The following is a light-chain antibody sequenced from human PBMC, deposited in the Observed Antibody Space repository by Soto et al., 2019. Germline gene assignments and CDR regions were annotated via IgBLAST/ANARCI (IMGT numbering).Light chain of an antibody. CDR3: QQMYSTPWT. Sequence: DIQMTQSPSSLSASVGDRVTITSRASQSISSYLNWYQQKPGKAPKLLIYAASSLQSGVPSRFSGSGSGTDFTLTISSLQPEDFATYYCQQMYSTPWTFGQGTKVEIK. J-gene: IGKJ1*01. V-gene: IGKV1-39*01. CDR1: QSISSY. CDR2: AAS.